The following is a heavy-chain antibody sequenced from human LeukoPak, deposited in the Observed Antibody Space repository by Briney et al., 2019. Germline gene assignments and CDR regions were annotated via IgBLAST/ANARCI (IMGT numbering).Heavy chain of an antibody. D-gene: IGHD3-22*01. CDR3: ARYYFDNSGLDAFDI. Sequence: SETLSLTCTVSGGSISSQYWSWIRQPPGEGLEWIGYMRNSGSTNFNPSLKSRVSISLDTSKNQFSLKLNSVTGADTAVYYCARYYFDNSGLDAFDIWGQGTMVTVSS. CDR2: MRNSGST. J-gene: IGHJ3*02. CDR1: GGSISSQY. V-gene: IGHV4-59*11.